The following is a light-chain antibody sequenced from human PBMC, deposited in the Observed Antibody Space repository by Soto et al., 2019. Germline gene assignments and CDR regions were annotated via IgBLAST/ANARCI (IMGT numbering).Light chain of an antibody. CDR1: QNISSF. CDR2: AAS. Sequence: DIQMTQSPSSLSASVGDRVAITCRASQNISSFLNWYRQKPGKATNLLIYAASSLQSGVPSRFSGSGSGTDFTLTISSLQPEDFATYFCQQSYNAPAFGQGTKLEI. V-gene: IGKV1-39*01. CDR3: QQSYNAPA. J-gene: IGKJ2*01.